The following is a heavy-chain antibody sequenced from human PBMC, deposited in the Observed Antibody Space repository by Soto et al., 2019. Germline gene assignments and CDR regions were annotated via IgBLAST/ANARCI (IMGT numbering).Heavy chain of an antibody. CDR1: GSSINSYW. CDR3: ASYYYDSSGYSFDY. CDR2: VYYSGST. Sequence: SETLSLTCSVSGSSINSYWWSWIRQPAGKGLEWIGRVYYSGSTYYNPSLKSRVTISVDTSKNQFSLKLSSVTAADTAVYYCASYYYDSSGYSFDYWGQGTLVTVSS. D-gene: IGHD3-22*01. V-gene: IGHV4-59*06. J-gene: IGHJ4*02.